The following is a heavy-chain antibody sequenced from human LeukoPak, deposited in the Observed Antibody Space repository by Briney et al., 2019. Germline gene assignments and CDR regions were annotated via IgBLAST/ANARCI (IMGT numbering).Heavy chain of an antibody. CDR3: AKDRNTGYSSSWYYFES. J-gene: IGHJ4*02. Sequence: GGSLRLSCAASGFTFDEYAMHGVRQAPGKGLEWVGGISWNSGSIGYADSVKGRFTISRDNAKQSLYLQIHSLRAEDTALSYSAKDRNTGYSSSWYYFESWGQRTLGTVSS. D-gene: IGHD6-13*01. CDR2: ISWNSGSI. V-gene: IGHV3-9*01. CDR1: GFTFDEYA.